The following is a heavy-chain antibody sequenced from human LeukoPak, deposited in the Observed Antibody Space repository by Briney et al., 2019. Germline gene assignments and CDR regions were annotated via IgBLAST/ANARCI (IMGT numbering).Heavy chain of an antibody. D-gene: IGHD1-20*01. CDR3: ATLTGTGPLPFDY. V-gene: IGHV1-69*02. CDR2: IIPILGIA. Sequence: APVKVSCKASGGTFSSYTISWVRQAPGQGLEWMGRIIPILGIANYAQKFQGRVTITADKSTSTAYMELSSLRSEDTAVYYCATLTGTGPLPFDYWGQGTLVTVSS. J-gene: IGHJ4*02. CDR1: GGTFSSYT.